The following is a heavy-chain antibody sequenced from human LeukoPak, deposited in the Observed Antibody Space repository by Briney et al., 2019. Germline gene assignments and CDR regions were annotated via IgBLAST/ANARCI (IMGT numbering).Heavy chain of an antibody. V-gene: IGHV4-59*08. Sequence: PSETLSLTCTVSGGSISSYYWSWIRQPPGKGLEWIGYIYYSGSTYYNPSLKSRVTISVDTSKNQFSLKLTSVTAADTAVYYCARLSGSPHPHFDYWRQGTLVTVSS. CDR3: ARLSGSPHPHFDY. CDR1: GGSISSYY. J-gene: IGHJ4*02. D-gene: IGHD1-26*01. CDR2: IYYSGST.